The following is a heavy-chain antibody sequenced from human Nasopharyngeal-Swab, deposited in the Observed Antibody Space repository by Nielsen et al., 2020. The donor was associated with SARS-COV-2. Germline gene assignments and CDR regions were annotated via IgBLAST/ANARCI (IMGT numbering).Heavy chain of an antibody. D-gene: IGHD2-15*01. J-gene: IGHJ4*02. CDR3: AREGWYCSGGSCFLHYFDY. Sequence: GESLKISCAASGFTFSSYSMNWVRQAPGKGLEWVSSISSSSSYIYYADSVKCRFTISRDNAKNSLYLQMNSLRAEDTAVYYCAREGWYCSGGSCFLHYFDYWGQGTLVTVSS. CDR2: ISSSSSYI. CDR1: GFTFSSYS. V-gene: IGHV3-21*01.